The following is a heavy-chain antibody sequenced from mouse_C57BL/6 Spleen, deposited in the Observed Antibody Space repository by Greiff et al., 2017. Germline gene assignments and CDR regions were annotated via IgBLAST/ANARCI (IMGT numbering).Heavy chain of an antibody. CDR1: GYSITSGYY. Sequence: DVKLQESGPGLVKPSQSLSLTCSVTGYSITSGYYWNWIRQFPGNKLEWMGYISYDGSNNYNPSLKNRISITRDTSKNQFFLKLNSVTTEDTATYYCAYGNYWYVDVWGTGTTVTVSS. V-gene: IGHV3-6*01. CDR3: AYGNYWYVDV. D-gene: IGHD2-1*01. CDR2: ISYDGSN. J-gene: IGHJ1*03.